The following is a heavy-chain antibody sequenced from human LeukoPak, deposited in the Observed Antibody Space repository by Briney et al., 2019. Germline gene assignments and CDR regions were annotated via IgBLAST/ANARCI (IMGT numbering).Heavy chain of an antibody. Sequence: GGSLRLSCAASGFTFSAFAMTWVRQAPGKAPEWVSSITGDGNSVFYADSVKGRFTFSRDNSKNTLYLQMNSLRVDDTAVYYCAKGAAAGKVDWFDPWGQGTLVTVSS. J-gene: IGHJ5*02. CDR1: GFTFSAFA. D-gene: IGHD6-13*01. CDR2: ITGDGNSV. CDR3: AKGAAAGKVDWFDP. V-gene: IGHV3-23*01.